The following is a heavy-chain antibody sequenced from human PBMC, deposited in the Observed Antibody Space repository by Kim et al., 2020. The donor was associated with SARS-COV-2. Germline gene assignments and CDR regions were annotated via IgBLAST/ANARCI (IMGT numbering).Heavy chain of an antibody. D-gene: IGHD2-2*01. Sequence: GGSLRLSCAASGFTFGGYSMHWVRQPPGKGLEWVSYISGVNSSTFYIDSVKGRFTISRDNAKNSVYLQMDSLKTEDTALYYCAKDNKPCYVWDYIDSWGQGTIVTVSS. V-gene: IGHV3-43*02. CDR2: ISGVNSST. CDR3: AKDNKPCYVWDYIDS. CDR1: GFTFGGYS. J-gene: IGHJ4*02.